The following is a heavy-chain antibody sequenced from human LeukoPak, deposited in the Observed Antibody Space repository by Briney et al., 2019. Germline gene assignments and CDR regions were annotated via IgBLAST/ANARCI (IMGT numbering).Heavy chain of an antibody. Sequence: PGGSLRLSCAASGFTFSTYTMAWVRQAPGGGLEWVSGIGGDGGGGTYYADSVKGRFTISRDNAKNSLYLQMNSLRAEDTALYYCAKDLAGYYYYGMDVWGQGTTVTVSS. J-gene: IGHJ6*02. D-gene: IGHD2-15*01. CDR3: AKDLAGYYYYGMDV. V-gene: IGHV3-23*01. CDR1: GFTFSTYT. CDR2: IGGDGGGGT.